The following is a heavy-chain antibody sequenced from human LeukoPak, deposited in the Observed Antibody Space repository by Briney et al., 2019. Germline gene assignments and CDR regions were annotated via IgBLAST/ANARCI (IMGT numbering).Heavy chain of an antibody. CDR3: AKNHERGRYDSFDV. CDR2: IWFDGSKE. D-gene: IGHD3-16*02. CDR1: GFTFSSYG. J-gene: IGHJ3*01. V-gene: IGHV3-33*03. Sequence: GGSLRLSCAASGFTFSSYGMHWVRQAPGKGLEWVAVIWFDGSKEAYADSVKGRFTISRDNSKNTMYVQMNSLRVEDTAVYYCAKNHERGRYDSFDVWAQGSWVTVSS.